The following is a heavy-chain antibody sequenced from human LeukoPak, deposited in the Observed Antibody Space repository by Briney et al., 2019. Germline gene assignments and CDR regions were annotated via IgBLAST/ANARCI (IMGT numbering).Heavy chain of an antibody. J-gene: IGHJ4*02. CDR2: IYSDGRT. V-gene: IGHV3-53*01. CDR3: VSHSDTLASYSFDY. Sequence: GGSLRLSCAASGFTVSSNYMSWVRQAPGKGLEWVSIIYSDGRTYYADSVKGRFTISRDNSKNTMSLQMNSLRAEDAAVYYCVSHSDTLASYSFDYWGQGTLVTVSS. CDR1: GFTVSSNY. D-gene: IGHD5-12*01.